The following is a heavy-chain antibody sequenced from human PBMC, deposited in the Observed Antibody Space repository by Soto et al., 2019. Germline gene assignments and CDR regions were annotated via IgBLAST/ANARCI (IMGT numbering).Heavy chain of an antibody. CDR1: GGSISSGGYY. CDR2: IYYSGST. J-gene: IGHJ5*02. V-gene: IGHV4-31*03. D-gene: IGHD3-22*01. Sequence: PSETLSLTCTVSGGSISSGGYYWSWIRQHPGKGLEWIGYIYYSGSTYYNPSLKSRVTISVDTSKNQFSLKLSSVTAADTAVYYCARDLFYDSSVAWFDPWGQGTLVTVSS. CDR3: ARDLFYDSSVAWFDP.